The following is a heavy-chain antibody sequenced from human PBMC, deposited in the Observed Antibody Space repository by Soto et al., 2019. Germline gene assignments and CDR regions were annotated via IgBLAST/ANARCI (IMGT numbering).Heavy chain of an antibody. CDR2: ISGSGGST. J-gene: IGHJ4*02. CDR1: GFTFSSYA. CDR3: AKLHSESGYFDY. D-gene: IGHD3-22*01. V-gene: IGHV3-23*01. Sequence: GSLRLSCAASGFTFSSYAMSWVRQAPGKGLEWVSAISGSGGSTYYADSVKGRFTISRDNSKNTLYLQMTSLRAEDTAVYYCAKLHSESGYFDYWGQGTLVTVSS.